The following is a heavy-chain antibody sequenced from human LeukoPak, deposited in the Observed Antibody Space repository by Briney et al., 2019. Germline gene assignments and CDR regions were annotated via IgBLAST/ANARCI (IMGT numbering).Heavy chain of an antibody. CDR2: INPNSGGT. D-gene: IGHD6-19*01. V-gene: IGHV1-2*02. CDR3: ARSYKESYSSGWYENYYYYGMDV. Sequence: ASVKDSCQASGYTFTGYYMHWVRQAPGQGLEWMGWINPNSGGTNYAQKFQGRVTMTRDTSISTADMELSRLKSDDTAVYYCARSYKESYSSGWYENYYYYGMDVWGQGTTVTVSS. J-gene: IGHJ6*02. CDR1: GYTFTGYY.